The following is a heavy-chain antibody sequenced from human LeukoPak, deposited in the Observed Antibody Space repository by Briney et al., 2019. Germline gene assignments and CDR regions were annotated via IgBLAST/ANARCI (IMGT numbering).Heavy chain of an antibody. CDR2: IYYSGST. CDR1: GGSISRSSYY. V-gene: IGHV4-39*01. Sequence: KPSETLSLTCTVSGGSISRSSYYWGWIRQPPGKGLEWIGSIYYSGSTYYNPSLKSRVTISVDTSKDQFSLKLSSVTAADTAVYYCARHGSSSWYTPPWDNWFDPWGQGTLVTVSS. CDR3: ARHGSSSWYTPPWDNWFDP. D-gene: IGHD6-13*01. J-gene: IGHJ5*02.